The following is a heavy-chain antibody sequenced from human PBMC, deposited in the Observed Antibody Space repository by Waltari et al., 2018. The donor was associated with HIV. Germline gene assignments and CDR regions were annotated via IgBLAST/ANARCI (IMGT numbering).Heavy chain of an antibody. CDR3: ARGGFYGSGSKVN. J-gene: IGHJ4*02. D-gene: IGHD3-10*01. CDR2: IKQDGSEK. V-gene: IGHV3-7*04. CDR1: GFTFRSYW. Sequence: EVQLVESGGGLVQPGGSLRLSCAASGFTFRSYWLTGVRPDPGEGLEWVANIKQDGSEKYYVDSVNGRFTISRDNAENSLYLQMNSLRAEDTAVYYCARGGFYGSGSKVNWGQGTLVTVSS.